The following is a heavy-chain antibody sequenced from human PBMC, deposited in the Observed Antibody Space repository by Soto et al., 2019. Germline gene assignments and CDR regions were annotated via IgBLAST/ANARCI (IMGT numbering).Heavy chain of an antibody. CDR2: IYYSGSP. CDR3: AVPAASVAGASGSYYYYGMDV. D-gene: IGHD6-19*01. CDR1: GGSISSSSYY. Sequence: ETLCLTSTVSGGSISSSSYYWGWIRQPPGKGLEWIGYIYYSGSPYYNPSLKSRVTISVDTSKNQFSLKLSSVTAADTAVYYCAVPAASVAGASGSYYYYGMDVWGQGTTVTVSS. J-gene: IGHJ6*02. V-gene: IGHV4-39*01.